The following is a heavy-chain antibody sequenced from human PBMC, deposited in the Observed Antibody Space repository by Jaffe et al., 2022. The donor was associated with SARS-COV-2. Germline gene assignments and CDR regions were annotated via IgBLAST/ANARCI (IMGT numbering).Heavy chain of an antibody. CDR3: ARLQQEDAFDI. Sequence: QLQLQESGPGLVKPSETLSLTCTVSGGSISSSSYYWGWIRQPPGKGLEWIGSIYYSGSTYYNPSLKSRVTISVDTSKNQFSLKLSSVTAADTAVYYCARLQQEDAFDIWGQGTMVTVSS. J-gene: IGHJ3*02. CDR1: GGSISSSSYY. D-gene: IGHD6-13*01. V-gene: IGHV4-39*01. CDR2: IYYSGST.